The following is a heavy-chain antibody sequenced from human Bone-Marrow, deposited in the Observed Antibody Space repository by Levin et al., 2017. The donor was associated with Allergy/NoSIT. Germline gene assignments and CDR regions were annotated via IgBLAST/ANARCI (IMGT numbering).Heavy chain of an antibody. D-gene: IGHD3-10*01. J-gene: IGHJ6*02. V-gene: IGHV3-11*01. CDR3: ARVPATMVRGVLMEDAMDV. CDR1: GFVFSDYY. Sequence: PGGSLRLSCAVSGFVFSDYYMTWIRQAPGKGLEWVSSISTGGSSIYYADSVKGRFTISRDNAKDSLELQMNSLRAEDTAVYYCARVPATMVRGVLMEDAMDVWGQGTTVIVSS. CDR2: ISTGGSSI.